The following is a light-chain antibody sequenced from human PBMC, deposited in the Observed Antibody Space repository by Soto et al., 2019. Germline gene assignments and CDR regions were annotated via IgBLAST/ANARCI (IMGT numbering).Light chain of an antibody. J-gene: IGKJ4*01. Sequence: DIPMTQSPSTLSASVGDRVTITCRASQSISSWLAWYQQKPGKAPKLLIYDASSLETGVPSRFSGSGSGTEFTLTISSLQPDDFATYYCQQYNSYPLTFGGGTKVEIK. CDR2: DAS. CDR3: QQYNSYPLT. V-gene: IGKV1-5*01. CDR1: QSISSW.